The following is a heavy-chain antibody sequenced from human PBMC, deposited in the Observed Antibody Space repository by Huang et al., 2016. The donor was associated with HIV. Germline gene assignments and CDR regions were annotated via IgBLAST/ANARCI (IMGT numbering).Heavy chain of an antibody. CDR1: GGPFRSYS. D-gene: IGHD4-4*01. J-gene: IGHJ4*02. Sequence: QVQLLQSGAEVKKPGSSVKVSCKASGGPFRSYSIAWVRQAPGQGLEWMASLRPGFDSPNYAQKLHGRVRVTADESTSTVYMELLDLRPDDTAVYFCARGSLEYSVSSSLDYWGQGTHVTVSS. CDR3: ARGSLEYSVSSSLDY. V-gene: IGHV1-69*13. CDR2: LRPGFDSP.